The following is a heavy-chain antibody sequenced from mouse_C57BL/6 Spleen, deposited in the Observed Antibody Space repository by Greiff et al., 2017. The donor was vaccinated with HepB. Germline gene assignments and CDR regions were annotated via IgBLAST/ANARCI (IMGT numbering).Heavy chain of an antibody. V-gene: IGHV1-69*01. Sequence: QVQLQQPGAELVMPGASVKLSCKASGYTFTSYWMHWVKQRPGQGLEWIGETDPSDSYTNYNQKFKGKSTLTVDKSSSTAYRQLSSLTSEDSAVYYCARGKDPDYWGQGTTLTVSS. CDR2: TDPSDSYT. CDR3: ARGKDPDY. J-gene: IGHJ2*01. CDR1: GYTFTSYW.